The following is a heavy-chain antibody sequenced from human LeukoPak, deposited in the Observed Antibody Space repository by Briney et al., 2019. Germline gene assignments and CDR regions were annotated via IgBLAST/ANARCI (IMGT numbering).Heavy chain of an antibody. CDR3: ARDLGRIVGAPGY. CDR1: GYAFTGYC. Sequence: ASVKVSGKASGYAFTGYCMHWVRLAPGQGFAWLGWINPNSGGTNYAQKCQGRVTMTRDTSISTAYMELSRLRSDDTAVYYCARDLGRIVGAPGYWGQGTLVTVSS. D-gene: IGHD1-26*01. J-gene: IGHJ4*02. CDR2: INPNSGGT. V-gene: IGHV1-2*02.